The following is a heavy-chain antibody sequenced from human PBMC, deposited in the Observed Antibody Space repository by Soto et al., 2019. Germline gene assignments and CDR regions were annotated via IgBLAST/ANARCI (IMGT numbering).Heavy chain of an antibody. CDR2: INPSGGHT. CDR1: GNTFTNYY. V-gene: IGHV1-46*01. Sequence: QVQLMQSGAEVKKPGASVKVSCKASGNTFTNYYIHWVRQAPGQGLEWMGTINPSGGHTTYAQKFLGRVTMTRDTSRSTLYMALTSLRSEDTAVYYCARGGHVVVVTAAFDYWGQGTLVTFSS. J-gene: IGHJ4*02. CDR3: ARGGHVVVVTAAFDY. D-gene: IGHD2-21*02.